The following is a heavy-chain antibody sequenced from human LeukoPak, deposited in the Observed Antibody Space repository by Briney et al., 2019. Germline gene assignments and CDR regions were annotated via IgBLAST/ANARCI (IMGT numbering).Heavy chain of an antibody. V-gene: IGHV6-1*01. CDR3: AKAYSMSY. CDR1: GDSVSNNTTA. CDR2: TYYRSKWYY. Sequence: SQTLSLTCAISGDSVSNNTTAWNWIRQSPSRGLEWLGRTYYRSKWYYECAVSVKSRITINPDTSKNQFSLQLNSVTPEDTAVYYCAKAYSMSYWGQGTLVTVSS. J-gene: IGHJ4*02. D-gene: IGHD6-13*01.